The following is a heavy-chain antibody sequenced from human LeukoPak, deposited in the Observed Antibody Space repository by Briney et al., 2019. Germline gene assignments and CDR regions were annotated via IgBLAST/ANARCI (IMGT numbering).Heavy chain of an antibody. J-gene: IGHJ4*02. CDR1: GFTFSSYW. CDR2: IKQDGSEK. V-gene: IGHV3-7*01. Sequence: GGSLRPSCAASGFTFSSYWMSWVRQAPGKGLEWVANIKQDGSEKYYVDSVKGRFTISRDNAKNSLYLQMNSLRAEDTAVYYCATESRSGWYEVNYWGQGTLVTVSS. D-gene: IGHD6-19*01. CDR3: ATESRSGWYEVNY.